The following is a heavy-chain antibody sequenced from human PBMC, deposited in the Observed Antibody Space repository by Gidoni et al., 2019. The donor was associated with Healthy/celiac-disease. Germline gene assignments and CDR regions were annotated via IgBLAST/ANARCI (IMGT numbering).Heavy chain of an antibody. V-gene: IGHV4-38-2*02. CDR2: IYHSGST. CDR3: ASEVGATGAFDY. Sequence: VQLQESGPGLVKPSETLSLTCPFSGYSISSGYYWGWIRQPPGKGLEWIGSIYHSGSTYYNPSLKSRVTISVDTSKNQFSLKLSSVTAADTAVYYCASEVGATGAFDYWGQGTLVTVSS. J-gene: IGHJ4*02. CDR1: GYSISSGYY. D-gene: IGHD1-26*01.